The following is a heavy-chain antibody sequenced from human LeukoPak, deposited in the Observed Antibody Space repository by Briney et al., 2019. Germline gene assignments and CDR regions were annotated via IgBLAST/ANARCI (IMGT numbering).Heavy chain of an antibody. Sequence: ASVKVSCKASGYTFSIYNMHWVRQAPGQGLEWMGIINPSGGTSYAQKLQGRITMTRDTSTSTLLMELSSLRSEDTAVYYCAREGVAGTGLDYWGQGTLVTVSS. CDR2: INPSGGT. J-gene: IGHJ4*02. V-gene: IGHV1-46*01. D-gene: IGHD6-13*01. CDR3: AREGVAGTGLDY. CDR1: GYTFSIYN.